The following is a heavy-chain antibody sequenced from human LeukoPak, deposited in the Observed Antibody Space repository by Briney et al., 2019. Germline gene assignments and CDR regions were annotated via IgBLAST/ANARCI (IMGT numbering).Heavy chain of an antibody. CDR1: GLIFSNAW. Sequence: GGSLRLSCAASGLIFSNAWMNWVRQARGKGGEGAGRIKRTADGGTTDYAAPVKGRLTISRDDSKNTVYLQMNSLKIEDTAVYYCTTNDAFDIWGQGTMVTVSS. J-gene: IGHJ3*02. V-gene: IGHV3-15*01. CDR3: TTNDAFDI. CDR2: IKRTADGGTT.